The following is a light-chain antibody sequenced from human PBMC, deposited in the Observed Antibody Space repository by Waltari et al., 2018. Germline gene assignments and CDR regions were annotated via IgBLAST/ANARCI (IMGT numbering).Light chain of an antibody. V-gene: IGLV1-47*01. CDR1: NSNIGKNF. CDR2: RDD. Sequence: QSVLTQPPSASGTPGQRVTISCSGSNSNIGKNFVYWYQQLAGTAPKLLVYRDDQRPSGVPDRFSGSKSGTSASLAITGLRSDDEADYYCAAWDDSLSCQVLFGGGTKLTVL. J-gene: IGLJ3*02. CDR3: AAWDDSLSCQVL.